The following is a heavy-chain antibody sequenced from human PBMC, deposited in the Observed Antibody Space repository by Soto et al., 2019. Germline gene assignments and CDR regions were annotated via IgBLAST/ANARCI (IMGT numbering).Heavy chain of an antibody. CDR1: GGSISGYY. CDR2: ISYSGST. Sequence: SETLSLTCTVSGGSISGYYWSWIRQPPGKGLEWIGYISYSGSTNYNPSLKSRVTTSLDTSKNQFSLKLSSVTAADTAIYYCASLNFDILTGYYAFDLWGQGTMVTVSS. V-gene: IGHV4-59*08. J-gene: IGHJ3*01. CDR3: ASLNFDILTGYYAFDL. D-gene: IGHD3-9*01.